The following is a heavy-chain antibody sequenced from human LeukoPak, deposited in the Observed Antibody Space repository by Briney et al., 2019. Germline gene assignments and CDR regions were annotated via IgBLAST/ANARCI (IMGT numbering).Heavy chain of an antibody. D-gene: IGHD1-1*01. CDR2: TYYRSKWNN. CDR3: ARDNWNGGRAFDV. CDR1: GDSVSTSSVA. V-gene: IGHV6-1*01. Sequence: SQTLSLTCAISGDSVSTSSVAWNWLRQSPSRSLEWLGRTYYRSKWNNDYAVSVKSRIIINTDTSKNQFSLQLNSVTPEDTAVYDGARDNWNGGRAFDVWGQGTMVTVSS. J-gene: IGHJ3*01.